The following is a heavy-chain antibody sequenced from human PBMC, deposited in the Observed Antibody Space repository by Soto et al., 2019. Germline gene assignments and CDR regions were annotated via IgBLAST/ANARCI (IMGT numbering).Heavy chain of an antibody. CDR2: ISPDGGRT. CDR1: GYTFTTYY. V-gene: IGHV1-46*04. Sequence: ASVKVSCKASGYTFTTYYMHWVRQAPGQGLEWMGIISPDGGRTSYADSVKGRFTISRDNAKDSLYLQMDSLRAEDTAVYFCAREVVGPTTNWFDPWGQGTLVTVSS. J-gene: IGHJ5*02. CDR3: AREVVGPTTNWFDP. D-gene: IGHD1-26*01.